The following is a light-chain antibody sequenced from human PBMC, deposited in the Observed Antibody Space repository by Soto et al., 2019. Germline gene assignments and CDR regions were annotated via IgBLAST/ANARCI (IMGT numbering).Light chain of an antibody. CDR2: AAS. J-gene: IGKJ4*01. CDR1: QSISSW. Sequence: IQMTQSPSPLSASVGDRVTITCRAGQSISSWLAWYQQKPGKVPKLLIYAASTLQAGVPSRFSGSGSGTDFTLTISSLQPEDVAAYYCQKYNSAPLTFGGGTKVDIK. CDR3: QKYNSAPLT. V-gene: IGKV1-27*01.